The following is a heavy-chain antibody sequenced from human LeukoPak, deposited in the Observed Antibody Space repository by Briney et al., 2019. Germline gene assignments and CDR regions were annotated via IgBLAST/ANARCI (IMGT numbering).Heavy chain of an antibody. CDR3: ARGRYDSSGYSDY. V-gene: IGHV4-59*01. Sequence: PSETLSLTCTVSGGSISSYYWSWIRQPPGKGLEWIGYIYYSGSTNYNPSLKSRVTISVDTSKNQFSLKLSSVTAADTAVYYCARGRYDSSGYSDYWGQGTLVTVSS. J-gene: IGHJ4*02. CDR2: IYYSGST. CDR1: GGSISSYY. D-gene: IGHD3-22*01.